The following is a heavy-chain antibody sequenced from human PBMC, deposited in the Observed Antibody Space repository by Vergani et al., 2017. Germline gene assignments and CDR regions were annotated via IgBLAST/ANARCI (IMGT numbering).Heavy chain of an antibody. J-gene: IGHJ6*02. Sequence: QVQLVQSGAEVKKPGASVKVSCKASGYTFTSYGISWVRQAPGQGLEWMGWISAYNGNTNYAQKLQGRVTMTTDKSTSTAYMELRSLRSDDTAVYYCARDGVIVVAPDDYYGMDVWGQGTTVTVSS. V-gene: IGHV1-18*01. D-gene: IGHD3-22*01. CDR3: ARDGVIVVAPDDYYGMDV. CDR2: ISAYNGNT. CDR1: GYTFTSYG.